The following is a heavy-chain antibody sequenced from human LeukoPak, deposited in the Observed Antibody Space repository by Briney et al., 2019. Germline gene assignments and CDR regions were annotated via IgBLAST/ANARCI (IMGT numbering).Heavy chain of an antibody. V-gene: IGHV3-21*01. CDR2: ISSSSSYI. CDR3: ARDGPRHFQIAAAGPGEGY. Sequence: SGGSLRLSRAASGFTFSSYSMNWVRQAPGKGLEWVSSISSSSSYIYYADSVKGRFTISRDNAKNSLYLQMNSLRAEDTAVYYCARDGPRHFQIAAAGPGEGYWGQGTLVTVSS. CDR1: GFTFSSYS. D-gene: IGHD6-13*01. J-gene: IGHJ4*02.